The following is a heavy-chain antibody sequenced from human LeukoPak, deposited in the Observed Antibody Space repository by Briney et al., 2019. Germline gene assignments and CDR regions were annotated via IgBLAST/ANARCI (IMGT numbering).Heavy chain of an antibody. CDR3: VRMMGSKGGY. D-gene: IGHD4-11*01. V-gene: IGHV4-34*01. CDR2: INHSGST. CDR1: GGSFSGYY. Sequence: SETLSLTCAVYGGSFSGYYWSWIRQPPGKGLEWIGEINHSGSTNYNPSLKSRVTISVETSKNQFSLKLSSVTAADTAVYYCVRMMGSKGGYWGQGTLVTVSS. J-gene: IGHJ4*02.